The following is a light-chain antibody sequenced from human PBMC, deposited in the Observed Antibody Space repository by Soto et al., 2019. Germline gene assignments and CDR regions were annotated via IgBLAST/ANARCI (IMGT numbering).Light chain of an antibody. J-gene: IGKJ4*01. V-gene: IGKV1-27*01. Sequence: DMQMTQSPSSLSAFVGDRVPITCRASQSISSYLACYQQKPWKVPKVLIYAASTLHSGVPSRFSGSGSGTDFTLTFSSLQTEEMATYYCEQYDNLPRTFGRGTKVDIK. CDR3: EQYDNLPRT. CDR2: AAS. CDR1: QSISSY.